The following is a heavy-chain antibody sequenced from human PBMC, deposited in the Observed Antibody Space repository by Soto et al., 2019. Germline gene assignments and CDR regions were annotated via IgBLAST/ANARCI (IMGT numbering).Heavy chain of an antibody. CDR3: ATVVIPGTRHTDFDS. Sequence: SETLSLTCSVSGGSINRSPYYWDWIRQSPGKGLEWIGSIYETGRTNHNPLLKSRVTMTVDTSRNQFSLKLSSVIATDTAVYYCATVVIPGTRHTDFDSRGQGVSVTV. V-gene: IGHV4-39*01. J-gene: IGHJ5*01. D-gene: IGHD4-4*01. CDR1: GGSINRSPYY. CDR2: IYETGRT.